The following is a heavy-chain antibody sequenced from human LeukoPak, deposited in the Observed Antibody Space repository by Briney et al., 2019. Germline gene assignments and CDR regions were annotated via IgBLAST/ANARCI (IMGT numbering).Heavy chain of an antibody. D-gene: IGHD2-2*01. CDR3: AKDLFRAGMPYYFDC. CDR1: GFTFGTYW. Sequence: GGSLRISCVGSGFTFGTYWMHWVRQASGKGLEWVSAISGSGGSTYYADSVKGRFTISRDNSKNTLYLQMNSLTAEDTAVYFCAKDLFRAGMPYYFDCWGQGTLVTVSS. CDR2: ISGSGGST. V-gene: IGHV3-23*01. J-gene: IGHJ4*02.